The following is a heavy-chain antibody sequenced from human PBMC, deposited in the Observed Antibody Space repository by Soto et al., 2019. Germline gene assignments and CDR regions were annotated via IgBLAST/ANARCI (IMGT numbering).Heavy chain of an antibody. V-gene: IGHV1-58*02. CDR2: IVVGSGNT. Sequence: GAPVKVSCKASGFTFTCSAMEWVRHARGKRLEWIGWIVVGSGNTNYAQKFQERVTITRDMSTSTAYMELSSLRSEDTAVYYCAAAPSNRYDFWSGYLPALNYWGQGTLVTVSS. J-gene: IGHJ4*02. CDR1: GFTFTCSA. D-gene: IGHD3-3*01. CDR3: AAAPSNRYDFWSGYLPALNY.